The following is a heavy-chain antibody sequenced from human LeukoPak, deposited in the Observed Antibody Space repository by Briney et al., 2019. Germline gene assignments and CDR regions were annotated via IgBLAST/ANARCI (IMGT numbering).Heavy chain of an antibody. CDR1: GYTFTGYY. Sequence: LRASVKVSCKASGYTFTGYYMHWVRQAPGQGLEWMGWINPNSGGTNYAQKFQGRVTMTRNTSISTAYMELSSLRSEDTAVYYCARYKGRWGAFDIWGQGTMVTVSS. CDR3: ARYKGRWGAFDI. CDR2: INPNSGGT. D-gene: IGHD4-23*01. V-gene: IGHV1-2*02. J-gene: IGHJ3*02.